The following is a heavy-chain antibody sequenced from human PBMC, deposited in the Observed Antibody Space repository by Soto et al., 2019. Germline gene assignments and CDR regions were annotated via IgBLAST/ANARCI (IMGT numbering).Heavy chain of an antibody. CDR3: AREYYYDSSGYWDFGY. CDR1: GFTFSTYS. D-gene: IGHD3-22*01. V-gene: IGHV3-48*01. Sequence: GGSLRLSCAASGFTFSTYSMNWVRQAPGKGLEWVSSISSSSTIYYADSVKGRFTISRDNVQNSLYLQMHSLRAEDTAVYYCAREYYYDSSGYWDFGYWGQGTLVTVSS. CDR2: ISSSSTI. J-gene: IGHJ4*02.